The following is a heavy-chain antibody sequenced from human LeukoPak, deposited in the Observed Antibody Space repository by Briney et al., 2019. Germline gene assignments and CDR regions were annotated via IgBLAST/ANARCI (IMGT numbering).Heavy chain of an antibody. J-gene: IGHJ3*02. CDR2: IFYSGST. V-gene: IGHV4-39*07. CDR3: ARRRWLRPDAFDI. Sequence: SETLSLTCTVSGGSISTSNYYWGWIRQPPGKGLEWIGNIFYSGSTYYSPSVKSRVTISLDTSRNQFSLKLNSVTAADTAVYYCARRRWLRPDAFDIWGQGTMVTVSS. CDR1: GGSISTSNYY. D-gene: IGHD5-24*01.